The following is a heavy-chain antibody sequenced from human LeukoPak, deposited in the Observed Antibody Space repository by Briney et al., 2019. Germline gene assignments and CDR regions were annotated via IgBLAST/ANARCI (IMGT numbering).Heavy chain of an antibody. CDR2: INSDGSSA. CDR3: AKVSPRGAVAAVERGEETYFDY. V-gene: IGHV3-74*01. Sequence: PGGSLRLSCAASGFTFTSYWIHWVRQAPGKGLVWVSRINSDGSSASYADSVKGRFTISRDNAKNTLYLQMNSLRAEDTAVYYCAKVSPRGAVAAVERGEETYFDYWGQGTLVTVSS. J-gene: IGHJ4*02. CDR1: GFTFTSYW. D-gene: IGHD6-19*01.